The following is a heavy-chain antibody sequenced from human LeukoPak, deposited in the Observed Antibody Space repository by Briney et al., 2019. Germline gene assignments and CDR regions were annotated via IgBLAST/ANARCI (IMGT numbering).Heavy chain of an antibody. CDR1: GYTFTGYY. CDR3: ARQGGSSLNFGY. CDR2: INPNSGDT. V-gene: IGHV1-2*02. D-gene: IGHD1-26*01. J-gene: IGHJ4*02. Sequence: GASVKVSCKASGYTFTGYYIHWVRQAPGQGLEWMGWINPNSGDTSHAQRFQDRVTMTRDMSTSTAYMDLSMLTSDETALYYCARQGGSSLNFGYWGQGTLVTVSS.